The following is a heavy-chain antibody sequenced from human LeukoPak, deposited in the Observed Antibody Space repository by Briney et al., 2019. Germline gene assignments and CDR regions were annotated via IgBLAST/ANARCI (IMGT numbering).Heavy chain of an antibody. J-gene: IGHJ4*02. CDR1: GFTFSSYG. Sequence: PGRSLRLSCAASGFTFSSYGMHWVRQAPGKGLEWVAIISFDGNNRYYADSVKGRFTISRDNSKNTLYLQMNSLRAEDTAVYYCATYEVGATLVPVEWGQGTLVIVSS. CDR2: ISFDGNNR. V-gene: IGHV3-30*03. CDR3: ATYEVGATLVPVE. D-gene: IGHD1-26*01.